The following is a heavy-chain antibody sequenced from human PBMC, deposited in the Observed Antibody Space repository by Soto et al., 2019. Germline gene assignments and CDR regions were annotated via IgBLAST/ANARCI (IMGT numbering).Heavy chain of an antibody. V-gene: IGHV1-3*01. CDR3: ASGITMVRGSYGMDV. CDR1: GYTFTSYA. Sequence: ASVKVSCKASGYTFTSYAMHWVRQAPGQRLEWMGWINAGNGNTKYSQKFQGRVTITRDTSASTAYMELSSLRSEDTAVYYCASGITMVRGSYGMDVWGQGTTVTVSS. J-gene: IGHJ6*02. D-gene: IGHD3-10*01. CDR2: INAGNGNT.